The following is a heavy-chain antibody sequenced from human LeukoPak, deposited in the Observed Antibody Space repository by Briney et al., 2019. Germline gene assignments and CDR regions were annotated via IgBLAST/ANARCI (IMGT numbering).Heavy chain of an antibody. CDR3: AKEDRCRTSWYQFVY. CDR2: ISGSGGST. Sequence: PGGSLRLSCAASGFTFSSYAMSWVRQAPGKGLEWVSGISGSGGSTHYADSVKGRFTISRDNSKNTLYLQMNSLRADDTAVYHCAKEDRCRTSWYQFVYWGQGTLGTVSS. J-gene: IGHJ4*02. V-gene: IGHV3-23*01. CDR1: GFTFSSYA. D-gene: IGHD6-13*01.